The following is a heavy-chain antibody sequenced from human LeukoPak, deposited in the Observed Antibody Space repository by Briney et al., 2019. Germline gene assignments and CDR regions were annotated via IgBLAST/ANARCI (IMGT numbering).Heavy chain of an antibody. J-gene: IGHJ4*02. CDR3: ARMTTGHDF. V-gene: IGHV4-34*01. CDR1: GTSFSSYY. Sequence: PSETLSLTCAVSGTSFSSYYWSWIRQPPGPGLEWIGEVNHSGYTNDNPSLKSRVTISVDTSKNQFSLRLRSVTAADTAVYFCARMTTGHDFGGQGTLVTVSS. D-gene: IGHD4-17*01. CDR2: VNHSGYT.